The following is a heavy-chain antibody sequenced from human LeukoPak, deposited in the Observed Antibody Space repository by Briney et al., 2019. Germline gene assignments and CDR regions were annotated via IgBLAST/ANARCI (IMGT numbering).Heavy chain of an antibody. CDR1: GGSFSGYY. Sequence: SETLSLTCAVYGGSFSGYYWSWIRQPPGKGLEWIGEINHSGSTNYNPSLKSRVTISVDTSKNQFSLKLSSVTAADTAVYYCARKLYNDYGETNWYFDLWGRGTLVTVSS. CDR3: ARKLYNDYGETNWYFDL. D-gene: IGHD4-17*01. V-gene: IGHV4-34*01. CDR2: INHSGST. J-gene: IGHJ2*01.